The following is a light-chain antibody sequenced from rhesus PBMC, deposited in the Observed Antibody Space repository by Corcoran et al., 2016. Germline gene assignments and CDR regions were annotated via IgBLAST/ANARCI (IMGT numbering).Light chain of an antibody. CDR1: ENVNNY. CDR3: QHGYGIPLT. V-gene: IGKV1-74*01. J-gene: IGKJ4*01. Sequence: DIQMTQSPSSLSASVGDRVTITCRASENVNNYLNWYQQKPGKAPNLLIYKASSLQSGGPSRFSGRGSGTDYTFTISRLQPEDIATYYCQHGYGIPLTFGGGTKV. CDR2: KAS.